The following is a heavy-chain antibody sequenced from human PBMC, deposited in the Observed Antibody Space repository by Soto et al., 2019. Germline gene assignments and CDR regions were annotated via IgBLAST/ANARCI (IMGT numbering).Heavy chain of an antibody. Sequence: ASVKVSCKASGYTFTSYGISWVRQAPGQGLEWMGWLSPKSGMTGSAQKFQGRVTMTRDSSISTVYMELSSLRSEDTAVYYCARVAGSPDYWGQGTLVTVSS. V-gene: IGHV1-8*02. J-gene: IGHJ4*02. CDR2: LSPKSGMT. D-gene: IGHD1-26*01. CDR1: GYTFTSYG. CDR3: ARVAGSPDY.